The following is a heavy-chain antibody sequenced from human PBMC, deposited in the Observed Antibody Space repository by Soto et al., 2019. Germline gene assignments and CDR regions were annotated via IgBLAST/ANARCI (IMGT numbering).Heavy chain of an antibody. D-gene: IGHD3-10*01. CDR3: ARQRSGSGNLLWFDS. Sequence: QVQLQESGPGLVKPSETLSLTCSVSGDSVSGYYWSWIRQPTGKGLEWIGHIYYSGITKYNPSLKSRVAISVDTSKNQFSLKLNFVPAADTAVYYCARQRSGSGNLLWFDSWGQGTLVTVSS. CDR2: IYYSGIT. V-gene: IGHV4-59*08. J-gene: IGHJ5*01. CDR1: GDSVSGYY.